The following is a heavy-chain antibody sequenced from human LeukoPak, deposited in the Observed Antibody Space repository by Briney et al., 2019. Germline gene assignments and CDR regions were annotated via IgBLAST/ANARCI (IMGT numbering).Heavy chain of an antibody. V-gene: IGHV1-69*02. Sequence: ASVKVSCKASGYTFTAYYLHWVRQAPGQGLEWMGRIIPILGIANYAQKFQGRVTITADKSTSTAYMELSSLRSEDTAVYYCARGTSVATPVDYWGQGTLVTVSS. CDR1: GYTFTAYY. J-gene: IGHJ4*02. CDR3: ARGTSVATPVDY. CDR2: IIPILGIA. D-gene: IGHD5-12*01.